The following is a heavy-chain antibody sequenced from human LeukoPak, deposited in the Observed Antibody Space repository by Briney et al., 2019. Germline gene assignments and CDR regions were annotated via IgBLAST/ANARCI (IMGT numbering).Heavy chain of an antibody. CDR1: GGSISSYY. CDR3: ARTRYLHYYYYYMDV. V-gene: IGHV4-59*01. CDR2: IYYSGST. D-gene: IGHD1-1*01. Sequence: SETLSLTCTASGGSISSYYWSWLRQPPGKGLEWIGYIYYSGSTNYNPSLKSRVTISVDTSKNQFSLKLSSVTAADTAVYYCARTRYLHYYYYYMDVWGKGTTVTVSS. J-gene: IGHJ6*03.